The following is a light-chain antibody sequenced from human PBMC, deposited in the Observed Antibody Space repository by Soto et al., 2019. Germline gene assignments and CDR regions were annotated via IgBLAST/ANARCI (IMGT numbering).Light chain of an antibody. Sequence: EIVMTQCPATLSVSPGEGATLSCRASQSVYSNLTWYQQKPGQPPRLLIYGASTRATGIPARFSGSGSGTEFTFTISSLQSEDFAAYYCQQYNHWPYTFGPGTKVDIK. CDR2: GAS. CDR3: QQYNHWPYT. V-gene: IGKV3-15*01. CDR1: QSVYSN. J-gene: IGKJ3*01.